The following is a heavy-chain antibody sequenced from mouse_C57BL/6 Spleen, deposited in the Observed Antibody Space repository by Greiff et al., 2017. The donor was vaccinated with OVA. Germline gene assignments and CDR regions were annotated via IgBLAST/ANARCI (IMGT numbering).Heavy chain of an antibody. CDR1: GFTFTDYY. CDR2: IRNKANGYTT. Sequence: EVHLVESGGGLVQPGGSLSLSCAASGFTFTDYYMSWVRQPPGKALEWLGFIRNKANGYTTEYSASVKGRFTISRDNSQSILYLQMNALRAEDSATYYCARSLGRDYFDYWGQGTTLTVSS. J-gene: IGHJ2*01. V-gene: IGHV7-3*01. D-gene: IGHD4-1*01. CDR3: ARSLGRDYFDY.